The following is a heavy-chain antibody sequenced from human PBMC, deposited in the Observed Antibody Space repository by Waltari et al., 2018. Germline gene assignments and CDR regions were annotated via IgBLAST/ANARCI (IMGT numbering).Heavy chain of an antibody. V-gene: IGHV3-53*02. D-gene: IGHD3-16*01. CDR2: IYADEST. Sequence: EVQLVETGGGLIQPGGSLRLSCAASGFTVSTTYISWVRLAPGKGLEWVSVIYADESTYYADSVKGRFTISRDNSKNTVYLQMNILRAADTAVYYCARVGPSSHYAYWFDPWGHGTLVTVSS. CDR3: ARVGPSSHYAYWFDP. J-gene: IGHJ5*02. CDR1: GFTVSTTY.